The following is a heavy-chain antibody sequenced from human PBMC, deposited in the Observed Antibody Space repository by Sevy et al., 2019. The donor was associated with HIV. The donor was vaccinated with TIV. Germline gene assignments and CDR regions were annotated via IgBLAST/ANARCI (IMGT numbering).Heavy chain of an antibody. CDR2: INPNTGDT. V-gene: IGHV1-2*02. CDR3: ARLRYSDPSGQYYGGGADYFAY. Sequence: ASVKVSGSTSGYTFSVHYIYWVRQAAGQGLEWMGGINPNTGDTNFSPKFQGRATMTRDSSINTAYMELRRLTSADTAVDFCARLRYSDPSGQYYGGGADYFAYWGQGTLVTVSS. J-gene: IGHJ4*02. D-gene: IGHD3-22*01. CDR1: GYTFSVHY.